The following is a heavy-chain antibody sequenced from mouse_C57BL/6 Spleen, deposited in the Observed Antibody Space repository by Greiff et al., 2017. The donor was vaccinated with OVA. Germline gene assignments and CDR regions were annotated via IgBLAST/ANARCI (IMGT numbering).Heavy chain of an antibody. Sequence: VQLKQSGPELVKPGASVKIPCKASGYTFTDYNMDWVKQSHGKSLEWIGDINPNNGGTIYNQKFKGKATLTVDKSSSTAYMELRSLTSEDTAVYYCARSGGSSYGYFDVWGTGTTVTVSS. D-gene: IGHD1-1*01. J-gene: IGHJ1*03. CDR1: GYTFTDYN. CDR2: INPNNGGT. CDR3: ARSGGSSYGYFDV. V-gene: IGHV1-18*01.